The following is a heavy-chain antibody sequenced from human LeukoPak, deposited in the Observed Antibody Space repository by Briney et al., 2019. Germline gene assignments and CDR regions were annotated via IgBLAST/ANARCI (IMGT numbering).Heavy chain of an antibody. Sequence: SQTLSLTCALSGDSVSSKSAGWSWIRQSPTRGLEWLGRIYYRSKWYIDYAVSVTSRISINPDTSKNQFSLQLNSVTPEDTAVYYCARGGLVQGNINSLIAFDIWGQGTTVTVSS. J-gene: IGHJ3*02. CDR3: ARGGLVQGNINSLIAFDI. CDR2: IYYRSKWYI. V-gene: IGHV6-1*01. CDR1: GDSVSSKSAG. D-gene: IGHD3/OR15-3a*01.